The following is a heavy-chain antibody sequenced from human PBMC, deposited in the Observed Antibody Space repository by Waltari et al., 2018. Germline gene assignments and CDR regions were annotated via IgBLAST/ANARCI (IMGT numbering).Heavy chain of an antibody. V-gene: IGHV4-61*02. CDR1: GGSISSGSYY. Sequence: QVQLQESGPGLVKPSQTLSLTCTVSGGSISSGSYYWSWIRQPAGKGLEWIGRIYTSGSTNYNPSLESRVTISVDTSKNQFSLKLSSVTAADTAVYYCARGSNYGVIGWFDPWGQGTLVTVSS. CDR3: ARGSNYGVIGWFDP. D-gene: IGHD4-4*01. J-gene: IGHJ5*02. CDR2: IYTSGST.